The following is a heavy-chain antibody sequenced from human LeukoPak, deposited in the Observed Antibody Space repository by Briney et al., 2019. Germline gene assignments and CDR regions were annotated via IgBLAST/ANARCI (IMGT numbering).Heavy chain of an antibody. CDR1: GFTYSTYG. Sequence: PGGSLRLSCAASGFTYSTYGMHWVRQAPGKGLEWVAVISFDGTNKYYADSVKGRFTISRDNSKNTLYLQMNSLRPEDTAVHYCAKDGGPYSSGSEYFQHWGQGTLVTVSS. D-gene: IGHD6-19*01. V-gene: IGHV3-30*18. CDR3: AKDGGPYSSGSEYFQH. CDR2: ISFDGTNK. J-gene: IGHJ1*01.